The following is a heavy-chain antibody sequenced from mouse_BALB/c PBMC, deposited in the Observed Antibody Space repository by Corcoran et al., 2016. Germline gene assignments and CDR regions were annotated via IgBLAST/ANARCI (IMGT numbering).Heavy chain of an antibody. CDR2: INTYTGEP. J-gene: IGHJ3*01. V-gene: IGHV9-1*02. D-gene: IGHD2-4*01. CDR3: AREGRSTMITSFAY. CDR1: GYTFTNYG. Sequence: QIQLVQSGPELKKPGETVKISCKASGYTFTNYGMNWVKQAPGKGLKWMGWINTYTGEPTYADDFKVRFAFSLETSASTAYLQINNLKNEDMATYFCAREGRSTMITSFAYWGQGTLVTVSA.